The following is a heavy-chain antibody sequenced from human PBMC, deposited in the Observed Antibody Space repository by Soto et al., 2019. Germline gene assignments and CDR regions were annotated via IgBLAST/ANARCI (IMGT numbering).Heavy chain of an antibody. D-gene: IGHD3-22*01. CDR1: GYTLTSYG. V-gene: IGHV1-18*01. J-gene: IGHJ4*02. CDR3: ASYCSSGYQMYYFDD. Sequence: ASVKVSCKASGYTLTSYGISWVRQAPGQGLEWMGWISAYNGNTNYAQKLQGRVTMTTDTSTSTAYMELRSLRSDDTAVYYCASYCSSGYQMYYFDDWGQGTLVNVFS. CDR2: ISAYNGNT.